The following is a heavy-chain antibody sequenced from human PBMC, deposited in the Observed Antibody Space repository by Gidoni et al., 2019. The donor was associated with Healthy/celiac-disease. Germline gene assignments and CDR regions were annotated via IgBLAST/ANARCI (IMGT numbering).Heavy chain of an antibody. CDR3: ARAYDFWSGYYTGIPWIHAFDI. CDR1: GGSFSGYY. J-gene: IGHJ3*02. V-gene: IGHV4-34*01. D-gene: IGHD3-3*01. CDR2: INHSGST. Sequence: QVQLQQWGAGLLKPSETLSLTCAVYGGSFSGYYLSWIRQPPGKGLEWIGEINHSGSTNYNPSLKSRVTISVDTSKNQFSLKLSSVTAADTAVYYCARAYDFWSGYYTGIPWIHAFDIWGQGTMVTVSS.